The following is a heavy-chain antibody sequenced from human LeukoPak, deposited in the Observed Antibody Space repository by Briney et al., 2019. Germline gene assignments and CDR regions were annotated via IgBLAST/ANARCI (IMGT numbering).Heavy chain of an antibody. CDR2: VDHTGST. V-gene: IGHV4-59*01. J-gene: IGHJ6*03. D-gene: IGHD1-1*01. Sequence: SETLSLTCSVSDDSITMYYWTWIRQPPGKGLEWIGYVDHTGSTNFNPSLNGRVSISRDTTKNLFSLRLRSVTAADTAVYFCARGRVSSSTWYSTYYYYFYMDVWGKETTVTVSS. CDR3: ARGRVSSSTWYSTYYYYFYMDV. CDR1: DDSITMYY.